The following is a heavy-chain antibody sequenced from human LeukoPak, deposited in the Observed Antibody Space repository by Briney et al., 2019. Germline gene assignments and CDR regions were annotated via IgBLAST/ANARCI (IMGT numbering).Heavy chain of an antibody. Sequence: SQTLSLTCAISGDSFSSNSAAWNWIRQSPSRGLEWLGRTYYRSKWYNDYAVSVKSRITINPDTSKTQFSLQLNSVPPEDTAVYYCARDFGSGSYRWFDPWGQGTLVTVSS. V-gene: IGHV6-1*01. CDR1: GDSFSSNSAA. D-gene: IGHD3-10*01. CDR2: TYYRSKWYN. CDR3: ARDFGSGSYRWFDP. J-gene: IGHJ5*02.